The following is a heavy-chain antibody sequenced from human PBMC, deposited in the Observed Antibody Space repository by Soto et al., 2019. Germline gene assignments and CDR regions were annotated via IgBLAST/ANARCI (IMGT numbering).Heavy chain of an antibody. CDR1: GGSFSGYY. CDR2: INDSGIT. J-gene: IGHJ6*02. D-gene: IGHD3-10*01. V-gene: IGHV4-34*01. CDR3: DRGRSSCPDCRGIGYYGFDV. Sequence: QVQLQQWGAEVLKPSETLSLTCVVNGGSFSGYYWSWIRQPPGKGLEWIGEINDSGITDSNPSLESRVNISVGKSQFPFSLNLNSLSAAVKAVYHCDRGRSSCPDCRGIGYYGFDVWGQGTTVTVSS.